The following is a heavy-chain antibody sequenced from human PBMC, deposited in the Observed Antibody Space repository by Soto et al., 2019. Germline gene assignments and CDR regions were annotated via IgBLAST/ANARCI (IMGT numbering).Heavy chain of an antibody. D-gene: IGHD1-7*01. J-gene: IGHJ6*02. Sequence: QVQLVQSGAEVKKPGSSVKVSCKASGGTFSSYAISWVRQAPGQGLEWMGVIIPIFGTATYAQKFQGRVTITADEDTSTAYMELSSLRSEDTSVYYGARGVLDWNYAPPNYGMDVWGQGTTVTVSS. CDR2: IIPIFGTA. CDR1: GGTFSSYA. CDR3: ARGVLDWNYAPPNYGMDV. V-gene: IGHV1-69*19.